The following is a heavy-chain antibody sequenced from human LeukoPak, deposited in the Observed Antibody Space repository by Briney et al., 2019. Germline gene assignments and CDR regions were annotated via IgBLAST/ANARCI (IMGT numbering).Heavy chain of an antibody. D-gene: IGHD2-15*01. Sequence: GGSLRLSCSASGFTFSSYAMHWVRQAPGKGLEYVSSISSIGVGTYYADSVKGRFTISRDNSKNTLYLQMSSLRVEDTAVYYCACYGIAPPYWGQGTLVTVSS. J-gene: IGHJ4*02. V-gene: IGHV3-64D*06. CDR1: GFTFSSYA. CDR3: ACYGIAPPY. CDR2: ISSIGVGT.